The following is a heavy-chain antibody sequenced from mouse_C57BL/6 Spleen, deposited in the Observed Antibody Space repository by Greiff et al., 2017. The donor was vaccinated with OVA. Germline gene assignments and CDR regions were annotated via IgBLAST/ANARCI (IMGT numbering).Heavy chain of an antibody. D-gene: IGHD2-3*01. CDR2: IYPGSGST. CDR1: GYTFTSYW. V-gene: IGHV1-55*01. Sequence: VQLQESGAELVKPGASVKMSCKASGYTFTSYWITWMKQRPGQGLEWIGDIYPGSGSTNYNEKFKSKATLTVDTSSSTAYMQLSSLTSEDSAVYYCARYDMGFAYWGQGTLVTVSA. J-gene: IGHJ3*01. CDR3: ARYDMGFAY.